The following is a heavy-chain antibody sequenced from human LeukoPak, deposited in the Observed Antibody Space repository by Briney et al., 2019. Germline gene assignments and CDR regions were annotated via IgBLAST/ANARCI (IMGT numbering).Heavy chain of an antibody. D-gene: IGHD1-26*01. J-gene: IGHJ4*02. CDR3: AKWGWDGKSANFDH. CDR1: GGSISSNNYY. CDR2: IYYSGRT. Sequence: KPSETLSLTCTVSGGSISSNNYYWGWIRQPPGKGLEYIGSIYYSGRTYYNPSLKSRVTISVDTSKNHSSLKLSSVTAADTAVYYCAKWGWDGKSANFDHWGQGTLVTVSS. V-gene: IGHV4-39*02.